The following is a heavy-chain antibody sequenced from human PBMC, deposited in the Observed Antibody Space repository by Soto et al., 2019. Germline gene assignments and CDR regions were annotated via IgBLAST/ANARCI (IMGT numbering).Heavy chain of an antibody. CDR3: ARAYDLLNVYANAFVI. J-gene: IGHJ3*02. V-gene: IGHV4-31*03. Sequence: QVQLQESGPGLVKPSQTLSLTCSVSGGSISRRSYYWSWIRQHPGKGLVWIGYIYYSGSTYYNPSLKSRVTISVDPSKNQYSLKLNSVTAADTAVYYCARAYDLLNVYANAFVIWGQGTMVTVSS. CDR2: IYYSGST. D-gene: IGHD2-8*01. CDR1: GGSISRRSYY.